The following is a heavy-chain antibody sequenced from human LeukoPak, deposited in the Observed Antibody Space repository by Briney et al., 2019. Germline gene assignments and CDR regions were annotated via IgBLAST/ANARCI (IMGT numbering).Heavy chain of an antibody. V-gene: IGHV5-51*01. CDR3: ARQSRDGSKTRGYYFDH. D-gene: IGHD3-10*01. J-gene: IGHJ4*02. Sequence: GESLKIFCHVSGYIFTYYWIGWVRQMPGKGLESMGIIYPSDSDTTHSPFFEGQVTISADKSIGTVYLQWSSLKASDTAMYYCARQSRDGSKTRGYYFDHWGQGTLVTVSS. CDR1: GYIFTYYW. CDR2: IYPSDSDT.